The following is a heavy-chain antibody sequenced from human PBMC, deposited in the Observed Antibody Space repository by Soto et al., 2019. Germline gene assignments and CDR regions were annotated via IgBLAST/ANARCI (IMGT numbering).Heavy chain of an antibody. CDR3: ATNRGYFWSGYYRDYYYYMDV. V-gene: IGHV4-39*07. CDR1: GGSISGSSCY. CDR2: VYYSGST. D-gene: IGHD3-3*01. Sequence: SETLSLTCTVSGGSISGSSCYWVRIRQPPGKGLEWIGSVYYSGSTNYNPSLGSRVTISVDKSKNQFSLKLISVTAADTAVYYCATNRGYFWSGYYRDYYYYMDVWGKGTTVTVSS. J-gene: IGHJ6*03.